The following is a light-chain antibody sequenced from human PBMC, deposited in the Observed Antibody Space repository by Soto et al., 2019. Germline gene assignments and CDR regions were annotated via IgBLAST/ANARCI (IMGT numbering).Light chain of an antibody. CDR2: AAS. CDR3: QQSYSTVT. CDR1: QSISSY. Sequence: DMQMTQSPSSLSASVGDRVTITSRASQSISSYLNWYQQKPGKAPKLLIYAASSLQSGVPSSFSGSGSGTDFTLTISSLQPEDFATYYCQQSYSTVTFGQGTRLEIK. V-gene: IGKV1-39*01. J-gene: IGKJ5*01.